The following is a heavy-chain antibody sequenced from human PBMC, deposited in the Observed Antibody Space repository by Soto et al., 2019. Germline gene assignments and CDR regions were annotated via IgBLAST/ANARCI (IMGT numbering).Heavy chain of an antibody. CDR2: ISGSGGTT. V-gene: IGHV3-23*01. Sequence: EVQLLESGGGSVQPGGSLRLSCAASGFTFSSYSMIWVRQAPGKGLEWVSAISGSGGTTYYADSVKGRFTISRDNSKNTLYLQMNSLRAEGTAVYYCAKGGVGYYDSTGYYLYYYYGMDVWGQGTTVTVSS. CDR1: GFTFSSYS. CDR3: AKGGVGYYDSTGYYLYYYYGMDV. D-gene: IGHD3-22*01. J-gene: IGHJ6*02.